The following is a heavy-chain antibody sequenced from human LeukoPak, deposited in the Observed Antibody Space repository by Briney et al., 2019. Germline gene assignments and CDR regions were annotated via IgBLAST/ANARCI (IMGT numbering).Heavy chain of an antibody. Sequence: SETLSVTCTVSGGSISSHYWSWIRQPRGKGLEWIGYIYYSGSTNYNPSLKSRVTISVDTSKNQFSLKLSSVTAADTAVYYCARFRDAFDIWGQGTMVTVSS. V-gene: IGHV4-59*11. CDR1: GGSISSHY. J-gene: IGHJ3*02. CDR3: ARFRDAFDI. CDR2: IYYSGST.